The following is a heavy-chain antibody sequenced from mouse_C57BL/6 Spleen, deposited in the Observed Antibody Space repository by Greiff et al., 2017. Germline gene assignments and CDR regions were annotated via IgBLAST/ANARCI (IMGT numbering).Heavy chain of an antibody. D-gene: IGHD1-1*01. Sequence: VHLVESGPGLVAPSQSLSITCTVSGFSLTSYAISWVRQPPGKGLEWLGVIWTGGGTNYTSALKSRLSISKDNSKSQVFLKMNSLQTDDTARYYCARINYYGSSYFDYWGQGTTLTVSS. V-gene: IGHV2-9-1*01. CDR1: GFSLTSYA. CDR3: ARINYYGSSYFDY. J-gene: IGHJ2*01. CDR2: IWTGGGT.